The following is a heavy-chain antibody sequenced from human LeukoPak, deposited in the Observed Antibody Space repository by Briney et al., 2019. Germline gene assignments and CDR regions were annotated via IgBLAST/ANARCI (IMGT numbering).Heavy chain of an antibody. V-gene: IGHV1-18*01. Sequence: ASLKVSCKASGYTFTSYGISWVRQAPGQGLEWMGWISAYNGNTNYAQKLQGRVTMTTDTSTSTAYMELRSLRSDDTAVYYCARDRGVDTAMVSSWFDPWGQGTLVTVSS. J-gene: IGHJ5*02. CDR3: ARDRGVDTAMVSSWFDP. CDR1: GYTFTSYG. CDR2: ISAYNGNT. D-gene: IGHD5-18*01.